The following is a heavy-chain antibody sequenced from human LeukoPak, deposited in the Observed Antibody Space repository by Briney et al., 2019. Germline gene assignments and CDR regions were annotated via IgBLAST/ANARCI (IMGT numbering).Heavy chain of an antibody. CDR3: ARDTLTGWGSYRYSPGQNYYGMDV. V-gene: IGHV4-31*03. Sequence: SETLSLTCTVSGGSTSSGGYYWSWIRQHPGKGLEWIGYIYYSGSNYYNPSLKSRVTISVDTSKNQFSLKLSSVTAADTAVYYCARDTLTGWGSYRYSPGQNYYGMDVWGQGTTVTVSS. J-gene: IGHJ6*02. CDR1: GGSTSSGGYY. CDR2: IYYSGSN. D-gene: IGHD3-16*02.